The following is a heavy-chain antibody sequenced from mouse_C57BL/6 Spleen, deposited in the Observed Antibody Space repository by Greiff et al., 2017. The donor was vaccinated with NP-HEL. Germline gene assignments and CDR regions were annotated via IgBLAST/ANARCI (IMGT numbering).Heavy chain of an antibody. V-gene: IGHV1-82*01. Sequence: VMLVESGPELVKPGASVKISCKASGYAFSSSWMNWVKQRPGKGLEWIGRIYPGDGDTNYNGKFKGKATLTADKSSSTAYMQLSSLTSEDSAVYFCARGFPYAMDYWGQGTSVTVSS. CDR1: GYAFSSSW. J-gene: IGHJ4*01. CDR3: ARGFPYAMDY. CDR2: IYPGDGDT.